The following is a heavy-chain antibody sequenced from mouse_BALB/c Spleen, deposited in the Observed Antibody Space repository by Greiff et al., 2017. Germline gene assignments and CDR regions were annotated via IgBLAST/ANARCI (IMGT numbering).Heavy chain of an antibody. CDR2: ISSGGSYT. V-gene: IGHV5-6*01. CDR3: ASAATGRDAMDY. D-gene: IGHD4-1*01. CDR1: GFTFSSYC. Sequence: EVKLMESGGDLVKPGGSLKLSCAASGFTFSSYCMSWVRQTPDKRLEWVAIISSGGSYTYYPDSVKGRFTISRDNAKNTLYMQLSSLKSEDTAMSNCASAATGRDAMDYWGQGTSVTVSS. J-gene: IGHJ4*01.